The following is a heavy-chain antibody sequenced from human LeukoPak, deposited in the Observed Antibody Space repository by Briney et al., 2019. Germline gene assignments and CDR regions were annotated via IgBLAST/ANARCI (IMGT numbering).Heavy chain of an antibody. CDR3: AREGSTGGDSSGYYYGFLDY. V-gene: IGHV1-18*01. CDR1: GYTFTSYG. CDR2: ISAYNGNT. Sequence: ASVKVSCKASGYTFTSYGISWVRQALGQGLEWMGWISAYNGNTNYAQKLQGRVTMTTDTSTSTAYMELRSLRSDDTAVYYCAREGSTGGDSSGYYYGFLDYWGQGTLVTVSS. J-gene: IGHJ4*02. D-gene: IGHD3-22*01.